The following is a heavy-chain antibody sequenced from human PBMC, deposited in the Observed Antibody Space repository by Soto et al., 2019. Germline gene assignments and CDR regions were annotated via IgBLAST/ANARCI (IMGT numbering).Heavy chain of an antibody. J-gene: IGHJ5*02. Sequence: GSLRLSCAASGFTFSSYGIHWVRQAPGKGLEWVAVISYDGSNKYYADSVKGRFTISRDNSKNTLYLQMNSLRAEDTAVYYCAKDLPWFDPWGQGTLVTVSS. CDR1: GFTFSSYG. CDR3: AKDLPWFDP. V-gene: IGHV3-30*18. CDR2: ISYDGSNK.